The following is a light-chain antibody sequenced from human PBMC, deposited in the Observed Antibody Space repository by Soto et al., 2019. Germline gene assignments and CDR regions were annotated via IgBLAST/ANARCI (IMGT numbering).Light chain of an antibody. J-gene: IGKJ4*01. CDR2: GVS. CDR1: QSVSTD. CDR3: QQYDDWTLP. Sequence: IVMTQSPATLSVSPGEGATLSCRASQSVSTDLAWYQQKPGQTPRLLIHGVSTRATGTPARFSGSGSGTEFTLTISSLQSEDFAVYYCQQYDDWTLPFGGGTKVDIX. V-gene: IGKV3-15*01.